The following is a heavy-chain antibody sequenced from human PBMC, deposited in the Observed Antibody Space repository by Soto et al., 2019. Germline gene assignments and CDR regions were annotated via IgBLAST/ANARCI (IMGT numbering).Heavy chain of an antibody. V-gene: IGHV4-34*10. J-gene: IGHJ5*02. CDR1: GGSFSGYY. Sequence: SETLSLTCAVYGGSFSGYYWSWIRQPPGKGLDWIGYIYHSGSTNYNPSLKSRVTMSVDASKNQFSLRLSSVTAAETAVYYCAAGLSFFTSWGQGTLVTVSS. CDR2: IYHSGST. CDR3: AAGLSFFTS.